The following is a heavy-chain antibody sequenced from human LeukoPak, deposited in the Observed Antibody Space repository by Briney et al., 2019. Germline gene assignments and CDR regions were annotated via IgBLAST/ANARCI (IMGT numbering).Heavy chain of an antibody. CDR3: ARDVLLDSSGFKGSYYYGMDV. CDR2: INPNSGGT. J-gene: IGHJ6*02. D-gene: IGHD6-19*01. V-gene: IGHV1-2*04. Sequence: SVKVSCKASGYTFTGYYMHWVRQAPGQGLEWMGWINPNSGGTNYAQKFQGWVTMTRDTSISTAYMELSRLRSDDTAVYYCARDVLLDSSGFKGSYYYGMDVWGQGTTVTVSS. CDR1: GYTFTGYY.